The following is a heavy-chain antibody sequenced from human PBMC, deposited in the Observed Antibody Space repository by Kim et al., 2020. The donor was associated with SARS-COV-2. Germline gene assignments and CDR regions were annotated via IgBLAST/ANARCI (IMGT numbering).Heavy chain of an antibody. CDR1: GYTFTSYG. Sequence: ASVKVSCKASGYTFTSYGISWVRQAPGQGLEWMGWIGAYNGNTNYAQKLQGRVTMTTDTSTSTAYMELRSLRSDDTAVYYCARDQISYYDSSGYWGWYGMDVWGQGTTVTVSS. J-gene: IGHJ6*02. V-gene: IGHV1-18*01. D-gene: IGHD3-22*01. CDR2: IGAYNGNT. CDR3: ARDQISYYDSSGYWGWYGMDV.